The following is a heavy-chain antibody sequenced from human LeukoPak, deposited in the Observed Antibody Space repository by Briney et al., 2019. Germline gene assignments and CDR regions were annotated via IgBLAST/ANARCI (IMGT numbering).Heavy chain of an antibody. D-gene: IGHD3-22*01. CDR3: ARSNGYMSY. CDR1: HYSISRNYY. Sequence: SETLSLTCTVSHYSISRNYYWGWIRQPPGRGLEWIGSIYHSGSTYYNPSLKSRVTISVDTSKNQFSLKLSSVTAADTAVYYRARSNGYMSYWGQGTLVTVSS. V-gene: IGHV4-38-2*02. CDR2: IYHSGST. J-gene: IGHJ4*02.